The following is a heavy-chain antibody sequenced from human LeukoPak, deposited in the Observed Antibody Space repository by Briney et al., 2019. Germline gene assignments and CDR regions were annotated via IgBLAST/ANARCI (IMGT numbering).Heavy chain of an antibody. Sequence: ASVKVSCKASGYTFTGYYMHWVRQAPGQGLEWMGRINPNSGGTNYAQKFQGRVTMTRDTSISTAYMELSRLRSDDTGVYYCARDLRGYSYGYAYWGQGTLVTVSS. CDR2: INPNSGGT. CDR3: ARDLRGYSYGYAY. J-gene: IGHJ4*02. D-gene: IGHD5-18*01. CDR1: GYTFTGYY. V-gene: IGHV1-2*05.